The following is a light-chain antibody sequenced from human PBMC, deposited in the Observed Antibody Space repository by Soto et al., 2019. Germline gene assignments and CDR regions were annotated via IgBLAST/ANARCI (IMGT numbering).Light chain of an antibody. Sequence: EIVLTQSPGTLSVSPGERATLPCRASQSVYSNYLAWYQQKPGQTPRLLIYGASSRATGIPDRFSGSGSGTDFTLTLSRLEPEDFAVYYCQQYGNSPLTFGGGTKVDIK. V-gene: IGKV3-20*01. CDR2: GAS. J-gene: IGKJ4*01. CDR3: QQYGNSPLT. CDR1: QSVYSNY.